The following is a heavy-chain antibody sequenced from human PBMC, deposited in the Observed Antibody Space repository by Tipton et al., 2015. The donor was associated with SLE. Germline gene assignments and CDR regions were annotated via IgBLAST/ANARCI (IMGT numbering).Heavy chain of an antibody. CDR1: GGSISSYY. CDR2: IYYSGST. J-gene: IGHJ4*02. CDR3: ARSGGAARGGYFDY. Sequence: TLSLTCTVSGGSISSYYWSWIRQPPGKGLEWTGYIYYSGSTNYNPSLKSRVTISVDTSKNQFSLKLSSVTAADTAVYYCARSGGAARGGYFDYWGQGTLVTVSS. V-gene: IGHV4-59*01. D-gene: IGHD6-6*01.